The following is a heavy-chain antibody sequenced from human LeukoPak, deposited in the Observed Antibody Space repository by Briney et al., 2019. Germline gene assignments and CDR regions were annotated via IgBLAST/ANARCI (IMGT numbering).Heavy chain of an antibody. D-gene: IGHD1-1*01. Sequence: GGSLRLSCVASGFSFTTYWMTWVRQAPGKGLEWVANIAGDESQKKYMDSVKGRFTISRDNAKNSLYLQLNSLRAEDTAIYYCMRDLSPVSDRNVWYDALDFWGQGTMVTVSS. CDR3: MRDLSPVSDRNVWYDALDF. CDR2: IAGDESQK. CDR1: GFSFTTYW. J-gene: IGHJ3*01. V-gene: IGHV3-7*01.